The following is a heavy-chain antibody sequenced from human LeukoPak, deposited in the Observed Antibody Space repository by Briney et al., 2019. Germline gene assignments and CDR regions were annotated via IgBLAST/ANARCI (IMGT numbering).Heavy chain of an antibody. Sequence: GGSLRLSCAASGFTFSDYSMSWVRHAPGKGLEWVSAISGSGDSRYYADSVKGRFTISRDNSKNTLYLQMNSLRAEDTAVYYCAKPSDYYGSGNYFYYYYYGMDVRGQGTTVTVSS. CDR2: ISGSGDSR. D-gene: IGHD3-10*01. V-gene: IGHV3-23*01. CDR1: GFTFSDYS. J-gene: IGHJ6*02. CDR3: AKPSDYYGSGNYFYYYYYGMDV.